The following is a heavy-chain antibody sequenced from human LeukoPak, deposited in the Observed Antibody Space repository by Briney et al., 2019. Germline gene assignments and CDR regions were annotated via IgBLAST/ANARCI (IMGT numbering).Heavy chain of an antibody. J-gene: IGHJ5*02. D-gene: IGHD3-22*01. CDR1: GYSISSGYY. CDR2: IYHSGST. Sequence: SETLSLTCAVSGYSISSGYYWGWIRQPPGKGLEWIGSIYHSGSTYYNPSLKSRVTISVDTSKNQFSLKLSSVTAADTAVYYCAREGPDYYDSSGYFLNWFDPWGQGTLVTVSS. V-gene: IGHV4-38-2*02. CDR3: AREGPDYYDSSGYFLNWFDP.